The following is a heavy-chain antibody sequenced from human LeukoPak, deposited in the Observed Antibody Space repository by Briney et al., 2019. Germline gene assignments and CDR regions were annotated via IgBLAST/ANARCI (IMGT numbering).Heavy chain of an antibody. CDR3: AKGPKGHCSGGSCYYNNYYMDV. Sequence: QTGRSLRLSCAASGFTFSSYAMHWVRRAPGKGLEWVAAISYDGSNKYYADSVKGRFTISRDNSRKTLYLQMNSLRGEDTAVYYCAKGPKGHCSGGSCYYNNYYMDVWGKGTTVTISS. D-gene: IGHD2-15*01. J-gene: IGHJ6*03. V-gene: IGHV3-30*18. CDR1: GFTFSSYA. CDR2: ISYDGSNK.